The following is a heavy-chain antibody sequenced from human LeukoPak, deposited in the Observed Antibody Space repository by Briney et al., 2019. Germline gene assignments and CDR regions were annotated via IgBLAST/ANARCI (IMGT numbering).Heavy chain of an antibody. CDR2: ISYDGSNK. Sequence: GGSLRLSCAASGFTFSSYTIHWVRQAPGKGLEWVALISYDGSNKYYADSVKGRFTISRDNAKNSLYLQMNSLRAEDTAVYYCARDSPNEGILWWSIDYWGQGTLVTVSS. CDR1: GFTFSSYT. D-gene: IGHD2-21*01. CDR3: ARDSPNEGILWWSIDY. J-gene: IGHJ4*02. V-gene: IGHV3-30*04.